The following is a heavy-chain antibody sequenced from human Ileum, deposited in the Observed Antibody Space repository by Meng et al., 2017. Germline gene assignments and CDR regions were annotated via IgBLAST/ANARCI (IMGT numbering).Heavy chain of an antibody. CDR1: EFTFNNFA. Sequence: EVTLLESGGGRVQPGGSLTLSCVGSEFTFNNFAMTWVRQTPGKGLEWVANLSASGRTPEYADSVKGRFTVSRDNSKNALFLHMTNLRVADTALYSCAKGISVIPTAFDHWGQGTLVTVSS. CDR3: AKGISVIPTAFDH. V-gene: IGHV3-23*01. CDR2: LSASGRTP. D-gene: IGHD2/OR15-2a*01. J-gene: IGHJ4*02.